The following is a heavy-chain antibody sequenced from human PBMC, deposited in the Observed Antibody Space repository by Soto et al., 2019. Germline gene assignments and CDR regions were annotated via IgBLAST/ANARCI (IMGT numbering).Heavy chain of an antibody. CDR1: GGIFSSQS. CDR3: AGDRRELLHYYLDS. D-gene: IGHD1-7*01. CDR2: IIPIFGSA. Sequence: QGQLVQSGAEVKKPGSSVRVSCKASGGIFSSQSINWVRQAPGQGLEWMGGIIPIFGSANYAPKFQGRVTITADDSTNTAYMDLTSVTSDDTAVYYCAGDRRELLHYYLDSWGQGTLVTVSS. V-gene: IGHV1-69*01. J-gene: IGHJ4*02.